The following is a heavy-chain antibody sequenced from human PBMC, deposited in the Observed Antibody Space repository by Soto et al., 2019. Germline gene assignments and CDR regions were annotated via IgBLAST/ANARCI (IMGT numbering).Heavy chain of an antibody. CDR1: GFTFSSYG. Sequence: QVQLVESGGGVVQPGRSLRLSCAASGFTFSSYGMHWVRQAPGKGLEWVAVIWYDGSNKYYADSVKGRLTISRDNSKNTLYLHMNSLRAEDTAVYYCARGSYYGSGSYYPPFDDWGQGTLVTVSS. CDR2: IWYDGSNK. J-gene: IGHJ4*02. V-gene: IGHV3-33*01. CDR3: ARGSYYGSGSYYPPFDD. D-gene: IGHD3-10*01.